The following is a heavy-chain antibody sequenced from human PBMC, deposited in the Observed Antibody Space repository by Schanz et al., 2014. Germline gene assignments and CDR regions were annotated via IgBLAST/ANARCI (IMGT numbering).Heavy chain of an antibody. J-gene: IGHJ4*02. CDR1: GFIFSDYY. Sequence: VQLVESGGGLVQPGGSLRLSCAASGFIFSDYYMAWIRQAPGKGLEWISYITYNGGTIYYADSVKGRFTMSRDNAKNSVFLQMNSLRAEDTAVYYCAKSLESCPGGRCSRGYFDYWGQGTLVTVSS. D-gene: IGHD2-8*02. CDR3: AKSLESCPGGRCSRGYFDY. V-gene: IGHV3-11*04. CDR2: ITYNGGTI.